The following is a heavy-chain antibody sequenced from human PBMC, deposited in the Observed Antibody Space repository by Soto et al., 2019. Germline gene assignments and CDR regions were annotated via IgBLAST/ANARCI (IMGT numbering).Heavy chain of an antibody. V-gene: IGHV4-39*01. CDR3: ASDRVLRYLACPDTSAI. J-gene: IGHJ3*02. CDR1: GGSISSSSYY. Sequence: SETLSLTCTVSGGSISSSSYYWGWIRQPPGKGLEWIGSIYYSGSTYYNPSLKSRVTISVDTSKNQFSLKLSSVTAADTAVYYCASDRVLRYLACPDTSAISGHGTMLT. CDR2: IYYSGST. D-gene: IGHD3-9*01.